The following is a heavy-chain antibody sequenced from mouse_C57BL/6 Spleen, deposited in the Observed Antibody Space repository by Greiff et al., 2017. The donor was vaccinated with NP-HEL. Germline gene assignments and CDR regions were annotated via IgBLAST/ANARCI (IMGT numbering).Heavy chain of an antibody. V-gene: IGHV1-55*01. Sequence: QVQLQQPGAELVKPGASVKMSCKASGYTFTSYWITWVKQRPGQGLEWIGDVYPGSGSTNYNEKFKSQANLTVDTSSCTAYMQLSSLTSEDAAVYYYSRLSYGYSYGYFDVWGKGTTVTVSS. CDR2: VYPGSGST. CDR1: GYTFTSYW. J-gene: IGHJ1*03. D-gene: IGHD2-12*01. CDR3: SRLSYGYSYGYFDV.